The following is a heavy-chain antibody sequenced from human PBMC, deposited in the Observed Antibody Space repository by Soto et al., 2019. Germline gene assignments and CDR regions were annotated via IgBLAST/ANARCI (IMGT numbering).Heavy chain of an antibody. CDR3: ASSNIAAAGFYYYGMDV. J-gene: IGHJ6*02. V-gene: IGHV4-59*01. Sequence: PSETLSLTCTVSGGSISSYYWSWIRQPPGKGLEWIGCIYYSGSTNYNPSLKRRVTISVDTSKNQFSLKLSSVTAADTAVYYCASSNIAAAGFYYYGMDVWGRGTTVTVSS. D-gene: IGHD6-13*01. CDR1: GGSISSYY. CDR2: IYYSGST.